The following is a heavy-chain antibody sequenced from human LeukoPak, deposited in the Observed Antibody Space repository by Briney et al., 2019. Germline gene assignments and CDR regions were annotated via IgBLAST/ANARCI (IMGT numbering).Heavy chain of an antibody. J-gene: IGHJ4*02. CDR1: GYSLSSAYY. D-gene: IGHD6-19*01. CDR2: VYHSGRT. CDR3: ATEVGQWLVRT. Sequence: SETLSLTCTVSGYSLSSAYYWAWIRQPPGKGLEWIGSVYHSGRTYYNPSLKSRVTISVDTSKNQFSLKLTSVTAADTAVYYCATEVGQWLVRTWGQGTLVTVSS. V-gene: IGHV4-38-2*02.